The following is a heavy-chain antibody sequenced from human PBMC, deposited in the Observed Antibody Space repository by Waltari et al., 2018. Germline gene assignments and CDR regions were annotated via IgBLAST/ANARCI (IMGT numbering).Heavy chain of an antibody. CDR1: GFTVSNNF. Sequence: EVQLVESGGGLIQPGGSLRLSCAASGFTVSNNFMWWVRQAPGKGLEWVSLIYSGGSTYYADSVKGRFTISRDYSENTLYLQMNSLRGEDTAVYYCTRTLAYWGQGTLVTVSS. CDR3: TRTLAY. CDR2: IYSGGST. V-gene: IGHV3-53*01. J-gene: IGHJ4*02.